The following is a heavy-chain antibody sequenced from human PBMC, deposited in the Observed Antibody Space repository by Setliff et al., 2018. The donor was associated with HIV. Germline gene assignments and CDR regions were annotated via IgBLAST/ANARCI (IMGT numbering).Heavy chain of an antibody. CDR2: IYYTGST. Sequence: SETLSLTCTVSGGSINSGHYYWSWIRHHPGKGLEWIGYIYYTGSTYFNPSLKSRVTLSIDTPKNQFSLKLSSVTAADTAVYYCARDRYAGEIDYWGQGTLVTAPQ. CDR1: GGSINSGHYY. J-gene: IGHJ4*02. V-gene: IGHV4-31*03. D-gene: IGHD3-10*01. CDR3: ARDRYAGEIDY.